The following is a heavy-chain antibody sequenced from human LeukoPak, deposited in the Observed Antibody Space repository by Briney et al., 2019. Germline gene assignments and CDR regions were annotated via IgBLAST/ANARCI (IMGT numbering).Heavy chain of an antibody. D-gene: IGHD6-19*01. CDR3: ARGIAVAMSWFDP. Sequence: ASVKVSCKASGYTFTSYGISWVRQAPGQGLEWMGWISAYNGNTNYAQKLQGRVTMTTDTAASTAYMELSSLRSEDMAVYYCARGIAVAMSWFDPWGQGTLVTVSS. V-gene: IGHV1-18*03. CDR2: ISAYNGNT. CDR1: GYTFTSYG. J-gene: IGHJ5*02.